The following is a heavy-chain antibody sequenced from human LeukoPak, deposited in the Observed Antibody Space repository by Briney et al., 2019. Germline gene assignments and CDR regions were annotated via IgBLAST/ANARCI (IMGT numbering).Heavy chain of an antibody. CDR2: IYYSGGT. CDR3: AVNSTKHTFDI. J-gene: IGHJ3*02. Sequence: SETLSLTCTVSGGSISSYYWSWIRQSPGKGLEWIGSIYYSGGTNYNPSLKSRVTISVDTSKNQFSLELRFVTAADTAVYYCAVNSTKHTFDIWGQGTMVTVSS. V-gene: IGHV4-59*08. CDR1: GGSISSYY. D-gene: IGHD1-1*01.